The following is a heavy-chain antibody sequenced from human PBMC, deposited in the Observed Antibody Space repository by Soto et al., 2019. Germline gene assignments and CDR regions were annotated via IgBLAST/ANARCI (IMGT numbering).Heavy chain of an antibody. V-gene: IGHV4-59*08. J-gene: IGHJ5*02. CDR2: IYYSGST. Sequence: SETLSLTCTVSGGSISSYYWSWIRQPPGKGLEWIGYIYYSGSTNYNPSLKSRVAISVDTSKNQFSLKLSSVTAADTAVYYCARQVADDYIWGSYPPYNWFDPWGQGTLVTVSS. D-gene: IGHD3-16*02. CDR3: ARQVADDYIWGSYPPYNWFDP. CDR1: GGSISSYY.